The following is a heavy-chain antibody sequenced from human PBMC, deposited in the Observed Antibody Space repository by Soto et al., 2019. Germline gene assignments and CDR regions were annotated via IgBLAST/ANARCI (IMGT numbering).Heavy chain of an antibody. J-gene: IGHJ6*02. Sequence: GASVKVSCKASGYTFTSYYMHWVRQAPGQGLEWMGIINPSGGSTSYAQKFQGRVTMTRDTSTSTVYMELSSLRSEDTAVYYCAGGDGDNFGYYGMDGWGQGTTVTVSS. CDR2: INPSGGST. D-gene: IGHD3-3*01. CDR1: GYTFTSYY. V-gene: IGHV1-46*01. CDR3: AGGDGDNFGYYGMDG.